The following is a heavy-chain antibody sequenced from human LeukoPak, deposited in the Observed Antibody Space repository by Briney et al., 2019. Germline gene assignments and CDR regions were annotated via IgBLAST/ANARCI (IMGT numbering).Heavy chain of an antibody. D-gene: IGHD5-18*01. CDR2: IKEHGGET. V-gene: IGHV3-7*01. CDR1: GFAFINYA. J-gene: IGHJ3*02. CDR3: ARLDTAMDYSAFDI. Sequence: GGSLRLSCAASGFAFINYAMSLVRQAPGKGLEGVANIKEHGGETYYLDSVKGRFTISRDNAKNSLYLQMNSLRAEDTAVYYCARLDTAMDYSAFDIWGQGTMVTVSS.